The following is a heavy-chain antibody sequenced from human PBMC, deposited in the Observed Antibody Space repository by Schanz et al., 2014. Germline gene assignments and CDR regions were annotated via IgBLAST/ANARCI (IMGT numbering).Heavy chain of an antibody. V-gene: IGHV3-30*03. CDR2: VPFDGSQK. CDR1: GLTFTSAW. CDR3: ARGGFGEVSYFDY. D-gene: IGHD3-10*01. J-gene: IGHJ4*02. Sequence: VQLLESGGGLVQPGGSLRLSCATSGLTFTSAWMSWVRQAPGKGLEWVAFVPFDGSQKFYADSVKGRFTISRDNSKNTVYLQMNSLRPEDTTVYYCARGGFGEVSYFDYWGQGTLVTVSS.